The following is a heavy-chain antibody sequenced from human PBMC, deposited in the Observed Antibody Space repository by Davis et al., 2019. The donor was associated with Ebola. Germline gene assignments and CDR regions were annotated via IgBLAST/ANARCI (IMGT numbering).Heavy chain of an antibody. V-gene: IGHV1-18*04. D-gene: IGHD1-26*01. Sequence: AASVQVSCKASGYTFTSYGISCVRQAPGQGLEWMGGISAYNGNTNYAQKLQGRVTMTTDTSTGTAYMELRSLRSDETADYFCARTSMVGTTTTASDIWGQGTKVTVSS. CDR2: ISAYNGNT. J-gene: IGHJ3*02. CDR1: GYTFTSYG. CDR3: ARTSMVGTTTTASDI.